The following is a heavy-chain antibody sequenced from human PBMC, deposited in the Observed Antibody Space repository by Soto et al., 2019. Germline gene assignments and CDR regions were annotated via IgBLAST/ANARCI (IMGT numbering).Heavy chain of an antibody. V-gene: IGHV3-7*01. J-gene: IGHJ3*02. Sequence: PGGSLRLSCAASGFTFCGYWMNWVRQAPGKGLEWVANIKEDGTVKNYVDSVKGRFTISRDNAKNSLYLQMNSLRVEDTAVYYCAKSNALTIWGQGTMVTVSS. D-gene: IGHD2-8*01. CDR2: IKEDGTVK. CDR3: AKSNALTI. CDR1: GFTFCGYW.